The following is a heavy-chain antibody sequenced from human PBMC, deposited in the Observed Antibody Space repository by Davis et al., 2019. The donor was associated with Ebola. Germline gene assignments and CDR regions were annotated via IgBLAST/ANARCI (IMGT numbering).Heavy chain of an antibody. CDR3: ARGKKGSGSGYDY. Sequence: MPSETLSLTCTVSGGSVSSGSYYWSWIRQPPGKGLEWIGYIYYSGSTNYNPSLKSRVTISVDTSKNQFSLKLSSVTAADTAVYYCARGKKGSGSGYDYWGQGTLVTVSS. J-gene: IGHJ4*02. CDR1: GGSVSSGSYY. D-gene: IGHD1-26*01. CDR2: IYYSGST. V-gene: IGHV4-61*01.